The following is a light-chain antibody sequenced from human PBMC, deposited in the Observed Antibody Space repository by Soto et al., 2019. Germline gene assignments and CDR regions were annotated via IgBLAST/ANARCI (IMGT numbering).Light chain of an antibody. Sequence: QPVLTQPPSVSGAPGQRVTISCTGSSSNIGAGYDVHWYQQLPGTAPKLLIYGNSNRPSGVPDRFSGSKSGTSAALDITGLQAEDEADYYCQSYDNSLTGWVFGGGTKLTVL. CDR2: GNS. CDR3: QSYDNSLTGWV. V-gene: IGLV1-40*01. J-gene: IGLJ3*02. CDR1: SSNIGAGYD.